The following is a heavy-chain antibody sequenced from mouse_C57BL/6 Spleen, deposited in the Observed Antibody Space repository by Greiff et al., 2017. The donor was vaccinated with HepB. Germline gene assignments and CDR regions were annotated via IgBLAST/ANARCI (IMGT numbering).Heavy chain of an antibody. Sequence: EVQLVESGPGLVKPSQSLSLTCSVTGYSITSGYYWNWIRQFPGNKLEWMGYISYDGSNNYNPSLKNRISITRDTSKNQFFLKLNSVTTEDTATYYCAREGSNYYWYFDVWGTGTTVTVSS. CDR2: ISYDGSN. CDR3: AREGSNYYWYFDV. CDR1: GYSITSGYY. J-gene: IGHJ1*03. V-gene: IGHV3-6*01. D-gene: IGHD2-5*01.